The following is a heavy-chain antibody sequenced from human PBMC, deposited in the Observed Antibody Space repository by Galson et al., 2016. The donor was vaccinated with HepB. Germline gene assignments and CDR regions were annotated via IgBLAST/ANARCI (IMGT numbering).Heavy chain of an antibody. Sequence: SVKVSCKASGDTLSNHYLHWVRQAPGQGLEWVGVINPSDGTTNCAERFQGRVTMTRDTSTTSFHMELSSLRYEDTAEYFCARGIGGTSYFEYWGQGTLVTVSS. V-gene: IGHV1-46*01. CDR3: ARGIGGTSYFEY. CDR2: INPSDGTT. J-gene: IGHJ4*02. CDR1: GDTLSNHY. D-gene: IGHD1-7*01.